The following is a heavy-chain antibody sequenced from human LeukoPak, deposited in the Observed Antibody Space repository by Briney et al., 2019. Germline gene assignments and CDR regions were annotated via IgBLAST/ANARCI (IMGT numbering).Heavy chain of an antibody. CDR1: DDSSSIYY. V-gene: IGHV4-4*09. CDR3: ASHSGTWGYLDV. CDR2: IHTSGST. Sequence: SETLSLTCTGSDDSSSIYYWSWFRQPPGKGLEWLGYIHTSGSTTYNPSLRGRVAISLDTSKNQFSLRLSSATAADSAVYYCASHSGTWGYLDVWGQGALVTVSS. J-gene: IGHJ4*02. D-gene: IGHD3-22*01.